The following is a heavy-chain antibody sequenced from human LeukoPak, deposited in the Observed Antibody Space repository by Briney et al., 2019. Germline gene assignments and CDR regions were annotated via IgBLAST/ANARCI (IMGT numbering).Heavy chain of an antibody. Sequence: GGSLRLSCTASGVTFRSRYMSWVRQVPGKGLEWVSFLFKDDVTYHADSVKGRFAISRDTSKNMLYLQMNNLRAEDTAGYYCARDGGFGGPGGDNWFDSWGQGTLVTVSS. CDR3: ARDGGFGGPGGDNWFDS. CDR2: LFKDDVT. CDR1: GVTFRSRY. D-gene: IGHD3-16*01. V-gene: IGHV3-66*01. J-gene: IGHJ5*01.